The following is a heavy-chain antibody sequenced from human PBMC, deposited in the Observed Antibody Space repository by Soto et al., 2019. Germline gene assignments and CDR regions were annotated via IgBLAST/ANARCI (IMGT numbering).Heavy chain of an antibody. CDR1: GITISNYP. Sequence: EVQLLESGGGLVQPGGSLRLSCAASGITISNYPMSWVRQAPGKGLDWVSGISGSGDRTYYADAPKCRFTISKDISRNSLPLQLDSPGLEDTAVYFCVKDDGGYPSTAPHWGQGTLVTVSS. J-gene: IGHJ4*02. V-gene: IGHV3-23*01. CDR2: ISGSGDRT. D-gene: IGHD3-22*01. CDR3: VKDDGGYPSTAPH.